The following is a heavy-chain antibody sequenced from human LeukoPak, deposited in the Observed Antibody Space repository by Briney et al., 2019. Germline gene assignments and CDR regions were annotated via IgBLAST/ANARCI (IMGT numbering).Heavy chain of an antibody. V-gene: IGHV1-8*01. J-gene: IGHJ6*02. D-gene: IGHD3-3*01. CDR2: MNPNSGNT. Sequence: GASVKVSCKASGYTFTSYDINWVRQATGQGLEWMGWMNPNSGNTGYAQKLQGRVTMTRNTSISTAYMELSSLRSEDTAVYYCARGPWRTYYDFWSGYLDNYYYYGMDVWGQGTTVTVSS. CDR3: ARGPWRTYYDFWSGYLDNYYYYGMDV. CDR1: GYTFTSYD.